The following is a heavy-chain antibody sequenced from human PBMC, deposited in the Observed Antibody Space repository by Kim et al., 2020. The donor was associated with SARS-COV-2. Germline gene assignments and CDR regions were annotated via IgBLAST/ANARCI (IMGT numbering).Heavy chain of an antibody. D-gene: IGHD6-13*01. CDR3: ARGGSRIAAAAFDY. Sequence: ADPVKGRFTIARDNSKNTLYLQMNSLRAEDTAVYYCARGGSRIAAAAFDYWGQGTLVTVSS. V-gene: IGHV3-30*01. J-gene: IGHJ4*02.